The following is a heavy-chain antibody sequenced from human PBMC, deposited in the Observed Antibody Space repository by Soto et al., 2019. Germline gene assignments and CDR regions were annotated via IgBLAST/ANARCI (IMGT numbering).Heavy chain of an antibody. CDR3: ARYFWGLSNFAY. J-gene: IGHJ4*02. V-gene: IGHV3-23*01. CDR2: ISVPGGST. Sequence: GRSLGLSCAVSGNILDTYAMIWVRRAPGKGLEWVSGISVPGGSTYYADSVKGRFTISRDSSKNTVYLQMNSLTTEDTAVYYCARYFWGLSNFAYWGKGAPVTVSS. D-gene: IGHD3-3*01. CDR1: GNILDTYA.